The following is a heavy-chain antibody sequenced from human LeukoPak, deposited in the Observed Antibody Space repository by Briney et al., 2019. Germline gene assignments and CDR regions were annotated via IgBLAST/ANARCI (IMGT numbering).Heavy chain of an antibody. CDR2: IYPGDSDT. J-gene: IGHJ4*02. CDR1: GYSFTSYW. D-gene: IGHD3-22*01. CDR3: ARDYGEKIYDSSGTIDY. V-gene: IGHV5-51*01. Sequence: GESLEISCKGSGYSFTSYWIGWVRQMPGKGLEWMGIIYPGDSDTRYSPSFQGQVTISADKSISTAYLQWSSLRAEDTAVYYCARDYGEKIYDSSGTIDYWGQGTLVTVSS.